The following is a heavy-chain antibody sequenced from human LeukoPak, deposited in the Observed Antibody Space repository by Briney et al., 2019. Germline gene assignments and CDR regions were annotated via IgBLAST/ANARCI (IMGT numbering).Heavy chain of an antibody. CDR2: IYTSGST. J-gene: IGHJ3*02. Sequence: SETLSLTCTVSNGPTNTYQWTWIRQPAGKGLEWIGRIYTSGSTSYNPSLKSRVTMSVDTSKNQFSLKLSSVTAADTAVYYCARIRITMTGDAFDIWGQGTMVTVSS. V-gene: IGHV4-4*07. CDR1: NGPTNTYQ. D-gene: IGHD3-22*01. CDR3: ARIRITMTGDAFDI.